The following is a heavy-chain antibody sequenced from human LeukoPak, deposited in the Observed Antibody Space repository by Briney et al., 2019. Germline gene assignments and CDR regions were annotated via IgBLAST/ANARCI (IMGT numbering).Heavy chain of an antibody. CDR3: ARQTDWNYGRLGDDAFDI. D-gene: IGHD1-7*01. Sequence: SETLSLTCTVSRGSISSSSYYWGWIRQPPGKGLEWIGSIYYSGSTYYNPSLKSRVTISVDTSKNQFSLKLSSVTAADTAVYYCARQTDWNYGRLGDDAFDIWGQGTMVTVSS. V-gene: IGHV4-39*01. J-gene: IGHJ3*02. CDR2: IYYSGST. CDR1: RGSISSSSYY.